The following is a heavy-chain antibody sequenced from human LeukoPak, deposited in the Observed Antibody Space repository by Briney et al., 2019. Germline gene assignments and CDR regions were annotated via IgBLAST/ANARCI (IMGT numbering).Heavy chain of an antibody. J-gene: IGHJ1*01. CDR1: GGSVSSSDSY. Sequence: SETLSLTCSVSGGSVSSSDSYWDWIRQPPGKGLEWIGTIYYSGRTYYSPSLKSRVTMSVDPSNNQFSLNLRSVTAADTAVYYCARRRYYDGSGYLEWSQGTLLSVSS. CDR2: IYYSGRT. CDR3: ARRRYYDGSGYLE. D-gene: IGHD3-22*01. V-gene: IGHV4-39*01.